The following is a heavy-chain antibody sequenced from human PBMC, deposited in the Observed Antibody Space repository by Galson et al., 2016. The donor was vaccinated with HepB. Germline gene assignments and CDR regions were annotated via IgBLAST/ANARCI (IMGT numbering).Heavy chain of an antibody. CDR1: GFTFYDYA. D-gene: IGHD4-11*01. CDR2: ISWNSGSS. V-gene: IGHV3-9*01. J-gene: IGHJ4*02. Sequence: LRLSCAASGFTFYDYAMHWVRQAPGKGLEWVSGISWNSGSSDYADSVKGRFTISRDNAKNSLYLQMNSLRPEDTAFHYCAKSIGNSNYGGNSFDYWGRGTLVTVSS. CDR3: AKSIGNSNYGGNSFDY.